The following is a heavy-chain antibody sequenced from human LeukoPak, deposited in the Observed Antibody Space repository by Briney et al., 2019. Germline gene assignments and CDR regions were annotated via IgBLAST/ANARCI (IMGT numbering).Heavy chain of an antibody. Sequence: PGGPLRLSCAASGFTFSSYWMNWVRQAPGKGLEWVSAISGSGVSTYYADSVKGRFTISRDNSKNTLYLQVNSLRAEDTAVYYCAKAGTTTISYFDYWGQGTLVTVSS. D-gene: IGHD1/OR15-1a*01. CDR1: GFTFSSYW. J-gene: IGHJ4*02. V-gene: IGHV3-23*01. CDR2: ISGSGVST. CDR3: AKAGTTTISYFDY.